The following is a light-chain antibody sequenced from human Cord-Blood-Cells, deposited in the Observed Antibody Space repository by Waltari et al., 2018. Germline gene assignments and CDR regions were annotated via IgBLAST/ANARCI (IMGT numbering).Light chain of an antibody. CDR1: QGISSY. J-gene: IGKJ2*01. CDR3: QQYYSYPPYT. CDR2: AAS. Sequence: AIRITQSPSSLSASTGDRVTINCRASQGISSYLAWYQQKPGKAPKLLIYAASTLQSGVPSRFSGSGSGTDFTLTISCLQSEDFATYYCQQYYSYPPYTFGQGTKLEIK. V-gene: IGKV1-8*01.